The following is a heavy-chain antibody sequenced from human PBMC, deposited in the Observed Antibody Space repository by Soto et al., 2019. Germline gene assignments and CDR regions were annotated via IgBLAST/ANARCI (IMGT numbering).Heavy chain of an antibody. CDR2: IRSKAYGGTT. V-gene: IGHV3-49*03. J-gene: IGHJ4*02. CDR1: GFTFGDYA. Sequence: EVQLVESGGGLVQPGRSLRLSCTASGFTFGDYAMSWFRQAPGKGLEWVGFIRSKAYGGTTEYAASVKGRFTISRDDSKSIAYLQMNSLKTEDTAVYYCTRDRYCSSTSCLEPFYYFDYWGQGTLVTVSS. CDR3: TRDRYCSSTSCLEPFYYFDY. D-gene: IGHD2-2*01.